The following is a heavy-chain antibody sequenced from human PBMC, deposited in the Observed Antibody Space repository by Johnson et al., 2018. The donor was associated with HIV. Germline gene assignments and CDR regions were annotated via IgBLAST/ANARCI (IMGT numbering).Heavy chain of an antibody. CDR3: VRDRGTMRLGGALDI. CDR1: GFTFGTFA. J-gene: IGHJ3*02. D-gene: IGHD3-10*01. Sequence: VQLVESGGGVVQPGRSLRLSCAASGFTFGTFAMHWVRQAPGKGLAWVAVISYEGSTKYYADSVKGRFTITRDNSKNTLCLQMNSLRAEDTAVYYGVRDRGTMRLGGALDIWGQVTMVTVSS. V-gene: IGHV3-30*04. CDR2: ISYEGSTK.